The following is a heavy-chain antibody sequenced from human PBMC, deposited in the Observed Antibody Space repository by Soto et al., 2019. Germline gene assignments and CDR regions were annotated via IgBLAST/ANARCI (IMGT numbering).Heavy chain of an antibody. CDR1: GYTFTSYG. CDR2: ISAYNGNT. Sequence: QVQLEQSGAEVKKPGASVKVSCKASGYTFTSYGIGWVRQAPGQGLEWMGRISAYNGNTNYAQKLQGRVTMTTDTSTSTAYKELRSLRSDDTAVYYCARVVGALGHWFDPWGQGTLVTVSS. V-gene: IGHV1-18*01. CDR3: ARVVGALGHWFDP. J-gene: IGHJ5*02. D-gene: IGHD1-26*01.